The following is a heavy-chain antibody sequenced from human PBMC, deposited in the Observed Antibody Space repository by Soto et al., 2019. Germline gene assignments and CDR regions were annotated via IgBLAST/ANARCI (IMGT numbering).Heavy chain of an antibody. CDR1: GGSFSGYY. Sequence: SETLSLTCAVYGGSFSGYYCSWIRQPPGKGLEWIGEINHSGSTNYNPSLKSRVTISVDTSKNQFSLKLSSVTAADTAVYYCARIRDIVLMVYGEFDYWGQGTLVTVSS. CDR3: ARIRDIVLMVYGEFDY. D-gene: IGHD2-8*01. J-gene: IGHJ4*02. CDR2: INHSGST. V-gene: IGHV4-34*01.